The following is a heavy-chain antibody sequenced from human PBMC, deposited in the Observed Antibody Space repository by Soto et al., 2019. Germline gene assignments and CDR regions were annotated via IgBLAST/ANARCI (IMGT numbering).Heavy chain of an antibody. CDR2: IIPIFGTA. D-gene: IGHD6-6*01. V-gene: IGHV1-69*13. CDR3: AREGYSSSSYWFDP. Sequence: SVKLSCTASGGTFRSYAISWVRQAPGQGLEWMGGIIPIFGTANYAQKFQGRVTITADESTSTAYMELSSLRSEDTAVYYCAREGYSSSSYWFDPWGQGTLVTVS. J-gene: IGHJ5*02. CDR1: GGTFRSYA.